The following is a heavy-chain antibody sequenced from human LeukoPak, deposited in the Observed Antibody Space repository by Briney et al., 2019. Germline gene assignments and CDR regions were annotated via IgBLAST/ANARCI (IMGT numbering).Heavy chain of an antibody. D-gene: IGHD1-26*01. V-gene: IGHV4-34*01. CDR2: INHSGST. J-gene: IGHJ4*02. CDR3: ASSGGSSYHLPSQKYFDY. CDR1: GGSFSGYY. Sequence: SETLSLTCAVYGGSFSGYYWSWIRQPPVKGLEWIGEINHSGSTNYNPSLKSRVTISVDTSKNQFSLKLSSVTAADTAVYYCASSGGSSYHLPSQKYFDYWGQGTLVTVSS.